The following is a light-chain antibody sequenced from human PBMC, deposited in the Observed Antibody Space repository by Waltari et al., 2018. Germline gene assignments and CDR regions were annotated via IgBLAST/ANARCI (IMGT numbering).Light chain of an antibody. V-gene: IGKV3-15*01. CDR2: GAS. CDR1: QSVSSN. CDR3: QQYXNWPGDT. Sequence: RSVXXXEXATLPCRASQSVSSNLAWYQHKPGQAPRLLIYGASTRANGIPARFSGSGSGTEFTLTISSLQSEDFAVXYCQQYXNWPGDTFGQGTKLEIK. J-gene: IGKJ2*01.